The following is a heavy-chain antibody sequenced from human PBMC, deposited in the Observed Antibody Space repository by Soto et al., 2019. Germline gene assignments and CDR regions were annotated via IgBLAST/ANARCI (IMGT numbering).Heavy chain of an antibody. CDR3: AHLWFGAFDY. Sequence: EVQLLESGGGLVQPGGSLRLSCAASGFSFSSHAMNWARQTPGKGLEWVAGISGSGGQTYYADSVKGRFTISRDSPKNMVYLEINSLRVDDTAVYYCAHLWFGAFDYWGQGTLVTVSS. D-gene: IGHD3-10*01. CDR1: GFSFSSHA. V-gene: IGHV3-23*01. J-gene: IGHJ4*02. CDR2: ISGSGGQT.